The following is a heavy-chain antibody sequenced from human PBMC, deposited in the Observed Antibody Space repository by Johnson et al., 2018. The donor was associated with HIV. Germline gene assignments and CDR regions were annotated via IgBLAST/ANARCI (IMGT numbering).Heavy chain of an antibody. CDR3: AGVGADAFDI. D-gene: IGHD3-3*01. V-gene: IGHV3-9*01. CDR1: GFTFNEYA. Sequence: VQLVESGGGLVQPGKSLRLSCAASGFTFNEYAMHWVRQAPGKGLEWVSGISWNSGSIGYADSVKGRFTISRDNAKNSLYLQMNSLRAEDTAVYYCAGVGADAFDIWGQGTMVTVSS. CDR2: ISWNSGSI. J-gene: IGHJ3*02.